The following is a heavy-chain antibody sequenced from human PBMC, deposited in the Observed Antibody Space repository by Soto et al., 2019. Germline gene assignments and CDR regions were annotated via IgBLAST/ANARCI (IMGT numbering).Heavy chain of an antibody. CDR2: INAGNGNT. CDR1: GYAFTSYA. Sequence: ASVKVSCKASGYAFTSYAMHWVRQAPGQRLEWMGWINAGNGNTKYSQKFQGRVTITRDTSASTAYMELSSLRSEDTAVYYCAREVLRFLEWLQGPPYGGFDPWGQGTLVTVPQ. J-gene: IGHJ5*02. V-gene: IGHV1-3*01. CDR3: AREVLRFLEWLQGPPYGGFDP. D-gene: IGHD3-3*01.